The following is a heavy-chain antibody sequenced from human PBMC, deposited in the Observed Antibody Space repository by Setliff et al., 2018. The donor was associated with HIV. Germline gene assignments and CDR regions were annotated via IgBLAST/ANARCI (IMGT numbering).Heavy chain of an antibody. V-gene: IGHV4-4*09. CDR3: ARYRRPPYYLDY. D-gene: IGHD3-16*02. Sequence: PSETLSLTCTVSRGSISTYYWNWIRQSPGKGLEWVGYIYMTGRTTYNPSLKSRVTMAVDTSKNQFSLKLTSVTAADTAVYYCARYRRPPYYLDYWGQGTLVTVSS. CDR1: RGSISTYY. CDR2: IYMTGRT. J-gene: IGHJ4*02.